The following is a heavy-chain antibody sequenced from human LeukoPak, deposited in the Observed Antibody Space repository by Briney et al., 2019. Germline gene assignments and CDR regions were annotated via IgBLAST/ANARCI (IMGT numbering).Heavy chain of an antibody. CDR2: INPNSGGT. J-gene: IGHJ4*02. D-gene: IGHD3-16*02. CDR1: GYTFTGYY. CDR3: ATYTPGGVTVKYYFDY. V-gene: IGHV1-2*06. Sequence: ASVKVSCKASGYTFTGYYMHWVRQAPGQGLEWMGRINPNSGGTNYAQKFQGRVTMTRDTSISTAYMELSRLRSDDTAVYYCATYTPGGVTVKYYFDYWGQGTLVTVSS.